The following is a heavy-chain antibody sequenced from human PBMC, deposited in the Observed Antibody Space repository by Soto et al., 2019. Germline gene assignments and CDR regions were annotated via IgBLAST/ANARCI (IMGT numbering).Heavy chain of an antibody. D-gene: IGHD2-2*01. V-gene: IGHV3-9*01. CDR3: AKDFCSSTSCYVGWYNWFDP. CDR1: GVTFDDYA. J-gene: IGHJ5*02. CDR2: ISWNSGSI. Sequence: SLRLSCAAFGVTFDDYAMDWVRQAPGKGLEWVSGISWNSGSIGYADSVKGRFTISRDNAKNSLYLQMNSLRAEDTALYYCAKDFCSSTSCYVGWYNWFDPWGQGTLVTVSS.